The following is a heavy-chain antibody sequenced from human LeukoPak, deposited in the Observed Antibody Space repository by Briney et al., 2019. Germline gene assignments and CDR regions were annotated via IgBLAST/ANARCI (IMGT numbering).Heavy chain of an antibody. D-gene: IGHD3-10*01. CDR2: IDPSDSYT. CDR3: ASNYGSGSPYYYGMDV. V-gene: IGHV5-10-1*01. CDR1: GYSFISYW. Sequence: GESLKISCKGSGYSFISYWISWVRQMPGKGLEWMGRIDPSDSYTNYSPSFQGHVTISADKSISTAYLQWSSLKASDTAMYYCASNYGSGSPYYYGMDVWGKGTTVTVSS. J-gene: IGHJ6*04.